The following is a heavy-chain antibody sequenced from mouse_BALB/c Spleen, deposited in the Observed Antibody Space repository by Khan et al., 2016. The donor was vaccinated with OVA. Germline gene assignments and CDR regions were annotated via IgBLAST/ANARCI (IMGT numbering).Heavy chain of an antibody. V-gene: IGHV1-69*02. CDR1: GYTFTSYW. CDR2: IYPSDSYT. D-gene: IGHD1-1*01. J-gene: IGHJ4*01. CDR3: TRHGSSYDAMDY. Sequence: QVQLQQSGAELVRPGASVKLSCKASGYTFTSYWINWVKQRPGQGLEWIGNIYPSDSYTTYNQKFKDKATLTVDKSSSTAYMQLSSQTSEDSAVYYGTRHGSSYDAMDYWGQGTAVTVSS.